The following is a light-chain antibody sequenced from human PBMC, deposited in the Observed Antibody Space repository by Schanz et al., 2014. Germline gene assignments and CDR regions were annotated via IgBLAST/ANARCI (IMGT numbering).Light chain of an antibody. CDR1: SSNIGAGYD. CDR2: ANS. V-gene: IGLV1-40*01. J-gene: IGLJ3*02. Sequence: QSVLTQPPSVSGAPGQRVTISCTGSSSNIGAGYDVHWYQQLPGTAPKLLMYANSNRPSGVPDRFSGSKSGTSASLAITGLQAEDEADYYCCSYAGSSSHWVFGGGTKLTVL. CDR3: CSYAGSSSHWV.